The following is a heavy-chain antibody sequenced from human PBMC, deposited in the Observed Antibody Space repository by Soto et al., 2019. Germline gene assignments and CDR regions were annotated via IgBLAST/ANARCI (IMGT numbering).Heavy chain of an antibody. D-gene: IGHD2-15*01. V-gene: IGHV3-23*01. Sequence: EVQVLESGGGLVQPGGSLRLSCAASGFRYSNYDMSWVRQAPGKGLEWVSGVSASGSITSYADSAKGRFTISRDNAKNTMFLQMNSLRAEETAEYFCAKGDCSCGRCYRGFDYWGQGTLGSVSA. J-gene: IGHJ4*02. CDR2: VSASGSIT. CDR1: GFRYSNYD. CDR3: AKGDCSCGRCYRGFDY.